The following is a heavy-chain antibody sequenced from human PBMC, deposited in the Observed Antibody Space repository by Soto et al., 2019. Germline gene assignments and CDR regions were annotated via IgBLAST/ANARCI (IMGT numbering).Heavy chain of an antibody. CDR1: GYTFTRHG. D-gene: IGHD6-19*01. CDR3: AVIAVAGTGNY. J-gene: IGHJ4*02. Sequence: PGASVKVPCKGSGYTFTRHGINWVRQAPGQGLEWMGWISAYNGNTNYAQKLQGRVTMTTDTSTSTAYMELRSLRSDDTAVYYCAVIAVAGTGNYWGQGTLVTVSS. V-gene: IGHV1-18*01. CDR2: ISAYNGNT.